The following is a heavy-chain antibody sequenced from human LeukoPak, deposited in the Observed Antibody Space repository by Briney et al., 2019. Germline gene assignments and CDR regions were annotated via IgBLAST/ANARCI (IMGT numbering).Heavy chain of an antibody. CDR3: ARGNYDFWSGHYNWFDP. Sequence: SQTLSLTCTVSGGSIYSGSYYWSWIRQPPGKGLEWIGYIYYSGSTNYNPSLKSRVTISVDTSKNQFSLKLSSVTAADTAVYYCARGNYDFWSGHYNWFDPWGQGTLVTVSS. V-gene: IGHV4-61*01. CDR2: IYYSGST. CDR1: GGSIYSGSYY. J-gene: IGHJ5*02. D-gene: IGHD3-3*01.